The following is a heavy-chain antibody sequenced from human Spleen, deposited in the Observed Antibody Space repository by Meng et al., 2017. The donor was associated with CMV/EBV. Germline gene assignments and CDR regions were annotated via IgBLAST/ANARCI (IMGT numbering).Heavy chain of an antibody. Sequence: SETLSLTCTVSGGSISDYYWSWIRQPPGKGLEWIGYIYNSGSTNYNPSLKSRVIISVDTSKNQFSLKLSSVTAADTAVYYCARSVVYSGSLGFWGQGTLVTVSS. CDR1: GGSISDYY. V-gene: IGHV4-59*01. CDR3: ARSVVYSGSLGF. CDR2: IYNSGST. J-gene: IGHJ4*02. D-gene: IGHD1-26*01.